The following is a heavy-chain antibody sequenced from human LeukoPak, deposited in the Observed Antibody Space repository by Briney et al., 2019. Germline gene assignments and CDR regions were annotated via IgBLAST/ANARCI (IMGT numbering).Heavy chain of an antibody. Sequence: GGSLRLSCAASGFTFSSYSMNWVRQAPGKGLEWVSAISGSGGSTYYADSVKGRFTISRDNSKNTLYLQMNSLRAEDTAVYYCAKGTYSSSWYSFDYWGQGTLVTVSS. CDR3: AKGTYSSSWYSFDY. J-gene: IGHJ4*02. CDR2: ISGSGGST. CDR1: GFTFSSYS. V-gene: IGHV3-23*01. D-gene: IGHD6-13*01.